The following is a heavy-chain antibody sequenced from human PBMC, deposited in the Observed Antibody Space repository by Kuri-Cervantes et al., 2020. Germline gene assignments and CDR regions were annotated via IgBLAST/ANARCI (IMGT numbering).Heavy chain of an antibody. CDR3: ARGSAVVRGVVARPIYYMDV. CDR2: INAGNGHT. J-gene: IGHJ6*03. D-gene: IGHD3-10*01. V-gene: IGHV1-3*01. Sequence: ASVKVSCKASGYTFTNYAIHWVRQAPGQRLEWMGWINAGNGHTKYSQKFQGRVTITRDTSATTAYMELSSLRSEDTAVYYCARGSAVVRGVVARPIYYMDVWGKGTTVTVSS. CDR1: GYTFTNYA.